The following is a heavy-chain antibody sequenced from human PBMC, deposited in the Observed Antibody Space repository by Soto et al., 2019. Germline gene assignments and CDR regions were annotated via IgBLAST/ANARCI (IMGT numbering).Heavy chain of an antibody. Sequence: SETLSLTCTVSGGSISSGGYYWSWIRQHPGKGLEWIGYIYYSGSTYYNPSLKSRVTISVDTSKNQFSLKLSSVTAAATAVYYCARRTRIAAAGGGFDYWGQGTLVTVSS. D-gene: IGHD6-13*01. V-gene: IGHV4-31*03. CDR2: IYYSGST. CDR3: ARRTRIAAAGGGFDY. CDR1: GGSISSGGYY. J-gene: IGHJ4*02.